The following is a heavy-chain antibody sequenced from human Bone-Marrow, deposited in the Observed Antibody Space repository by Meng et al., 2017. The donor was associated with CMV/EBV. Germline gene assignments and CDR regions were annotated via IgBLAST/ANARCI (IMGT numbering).Heavy chain of an antibody. D-gene: IGHD3-9*01. J-gene: IGHJ1*01. CDR2: IYYSGST. V-gene: IGHV4-59*01. Sequence: SETLSLTCTVSGGSISSYYWSWIRQPPGKGLEWIGYIYYSGSTNYNPSLKSRVTISVDTPKNQFSLKLSSVTAADTAVYYCARGYDILTSLWGQGTLVTVSS. CDR3: ARGYDILTSL. CDR1: GGSISSYY.